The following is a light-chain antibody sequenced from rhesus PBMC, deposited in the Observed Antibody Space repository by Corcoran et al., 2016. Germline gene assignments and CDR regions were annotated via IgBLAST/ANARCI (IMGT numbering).Light chain of an antibody. CDR1: QSHLHSNGNTY. CDR2: KVS. CDR3: VQGPLWPPLT. J-gene: IGKJ3*01. V-gene: IGKV2-64*01. Sequence: DVVMTQSPLSPPGTPGQPASISCRSSQSHLHSNGNTYLSWFLQKPGQPPRRLIFKVSYRDSGGPDRSGGRGAGTDFTLKLSRVGAEDVGVYYCVQGPLWPPLTSGPGTKLDIK.